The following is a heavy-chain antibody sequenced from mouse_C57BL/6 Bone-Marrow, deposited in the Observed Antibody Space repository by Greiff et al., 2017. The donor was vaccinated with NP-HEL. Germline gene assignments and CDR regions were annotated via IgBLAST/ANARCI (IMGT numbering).Heavy chain of an antibody. CDR3: ARWLLRGYWYFDV. J-gene: IGHJ1*03. D-gene: IGHD2-3*01. V-gene: IGHV1-63*01. CDR1: GYTFTNYW. CDR2: IHPGGGYT. Sequence: VQLQQSGAELVRPGTSVKMSCKASGYTFTNYWIGWAKQRPGHGLEWIGDIHPGGGYTNYNEKFKGKATLTADKSSSTAYMQFSSLTSEDSAIYYCARWLLRGYWYFDVWGTGTTVTVSS.